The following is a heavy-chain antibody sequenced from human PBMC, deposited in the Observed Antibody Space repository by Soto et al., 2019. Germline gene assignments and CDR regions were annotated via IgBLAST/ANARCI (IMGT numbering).Heavy chain of an antibody. V-gene: IGHV4-38-2*02. J-gene: IGHJ4*02. Sequence: SLTCRVSTYSINSGSYWGWIRQPPGKGLEWIGSIYHSGSTYYNPSLKSRVTISLDTSKNQFSLKLSSVNAADTAMYYCARGTVRAPVPFDYWGPAAL. D-gene: IGHD4-17*01. CDR2: IYHSGST. CDR3: ARGTVRAPVPFDY. CDR1: TYSINSGSY.